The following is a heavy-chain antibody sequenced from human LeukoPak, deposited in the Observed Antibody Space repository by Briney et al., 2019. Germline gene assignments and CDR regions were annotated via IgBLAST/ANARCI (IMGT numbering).Heavy chain of an antibody. CDR1: GFTFSSYS. CDR3: ARDHHSTSKPYYYYYGMDV. Sequence: GGSLRLSCAASGFTFSSYSMNWVRQAPGKGLEWVSSISSSSSYIYYADSVKGRFTISRDNAKNSLYLQMNSLRAEDTAVYYCARDHHSTSKPYYYYYGMDVWGQGTTVTVSS. V-gene: IGHV3-21*01. D-gene: IGHD6-13*01. CDR2: ISSSSSYI. J-gene: IGHJ6*02.